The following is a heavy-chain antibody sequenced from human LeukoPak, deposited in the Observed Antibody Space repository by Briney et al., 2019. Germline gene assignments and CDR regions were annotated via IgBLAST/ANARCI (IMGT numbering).Heavy chain of an antibody. J-gene: IGHJ4*02. V-gene: IGHV3-53*01. CDR1: RFTVSSNY. Sequence: GGSLRLSCAASRFTVSSNYLTWVRQAPGKGLEWVSVIYSGGRTYYADSVKGRFTISRDNSKNTQWLQMNSLRAEDTAVYYCANQARSGSAYFGYWGQGTLVTVSS. CDR2: IYSGGRT. D-gene: IGHD3-3*01. CDR3: ANQARSGSAYFGY.